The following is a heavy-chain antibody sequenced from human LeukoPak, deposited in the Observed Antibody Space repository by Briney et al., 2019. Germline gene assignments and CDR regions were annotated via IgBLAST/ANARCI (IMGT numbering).Heavy chain of an antibody. Sequence: SETLSLTCAVYGGSFSGYYWSWIRQPPGKGLEWIGEINHSGSTNYNPSLKSRVTISVDTSKNQFSLKLSSVTAADTAVYYCARGFGFDGYCSGGSCYPYYFDYWGQGTLVTVSS. CDR1: GGSFSGYY. D-gene: IGHD2-15*01. CDR3: ARGFGFDGYCSGGSCYPYYFDY. CDR2: INHSGST. V-gene: IGHV4-34*01. J-gene: IGHJ4*02.